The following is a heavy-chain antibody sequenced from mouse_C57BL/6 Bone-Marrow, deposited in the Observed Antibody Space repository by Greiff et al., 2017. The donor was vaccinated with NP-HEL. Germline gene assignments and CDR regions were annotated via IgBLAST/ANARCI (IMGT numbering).Heavy chain of an antibody. J-gene: IGHJ1*03. CDR2: IYPRSGNT. CDR1: GYTFTSYG. Sequence: QVQLQQSGAELARPGASVKLSCKASGYTFTSYGISWVKQRTGQGLEWIGEIYPRSGNTYYNEKFKGKATLTADKSSSTAYMELRSLTSEDSAVYVCADGYYGSSPYWYFEVWGTGTTVTVSS. CDR3: ADGYYGSSPYWYFEV. D-gene: IGHD1-1*01. V-gene: IGHV1-81*01.